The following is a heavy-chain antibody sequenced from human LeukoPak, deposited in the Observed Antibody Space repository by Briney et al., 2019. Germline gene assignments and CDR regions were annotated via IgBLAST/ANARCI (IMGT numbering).Heavy chain of an antibody. J-gene: IGHJ3*02. Sequence: SETLSLTCTVSGGSISSSSYYWGWIRQPPGKGLEWIGSIYYSGSTYYNPSLKSRVTISVDTSKNQFSLKLSSVTAADTAVYYCARVPVYGSGSYYNAFDIWGQGTMVTVSS. CDR3: ARVPVYGSGSYYNAFDI. CDR2: IYYSGST. D-gene: IGHD3-10*01. CDR1: GGSISSSSYY. V-gene: IGHV4-39*07.